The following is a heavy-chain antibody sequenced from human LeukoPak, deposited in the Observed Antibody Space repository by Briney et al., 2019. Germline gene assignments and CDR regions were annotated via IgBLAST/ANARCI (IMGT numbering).Heavy chain of an antibody. Sequence: GGSLQSSCQASGYSFITYWIGWVRQMPGKGLEWRGIIYPSDSDTRYSPSFQGQVTISADKSISTAYLQWNSLKASDTAMYYCARQYGRYFDYWGQGTLVTVAS. CDR2: IYPSDSDT. J-gene: IGHJ4*02. D-gene: IGHD3-10*01. V-gene: IGHV5-51*01. CDR3: ARQYGRYFDY. CDR1: GYSFITYW.